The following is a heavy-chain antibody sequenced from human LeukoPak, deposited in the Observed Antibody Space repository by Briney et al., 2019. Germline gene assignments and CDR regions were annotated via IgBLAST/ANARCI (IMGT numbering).Heavy chain of an antibody. CDR3: ARDRASGSYYNYYYYMDV. CDR1: GRSNSSYY. D-gene: IGHD1-26*01. J-gene: IGHJ6*03. V-gene: IGHV4-4*07. CDR2: IYTSGST. Sequence: SETLSLTCTVSGRSNSSYYWSWIRQPAGKGLEWIGRIYTSGSTNYNPSLKSRVTMSVDTSKNQFSLKLSSVTAADTAVYYCARDRASGSYYNYYYYMDVWGKGTTVTVSS.